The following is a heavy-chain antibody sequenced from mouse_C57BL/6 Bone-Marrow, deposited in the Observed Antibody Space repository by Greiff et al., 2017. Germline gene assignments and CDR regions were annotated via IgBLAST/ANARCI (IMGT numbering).Heavy chain of an antibody. Sequence: EVKLMESGGGLVKPGGSLKLSCAASGFTFSDYGMHWVRQAPEKGLEWVAYISSGSSTIYSADTVKGRFTISRDNAKNTLFLQMTSLRSEDTAMYYCARGTTVARHYYAMDYWGLRTSVTVSS. CDR2: ISSGSSTI. J-gene: IGHJ4*01. D-gene: IGHD1-1*01. V-gene: IGHV5-17*01. CDR1: GFTFSDYG. CDR3: ARGTTVARHYYAMDY.